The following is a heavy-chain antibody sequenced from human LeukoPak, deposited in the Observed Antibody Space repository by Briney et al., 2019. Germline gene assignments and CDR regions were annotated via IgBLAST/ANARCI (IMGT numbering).Heavy chain of an antibody. J-gene: IGHJ5*02. V-gene: IGHV3-7*01. CDR1: RFISTNYW. D-gene: IGHD6-6*01. Sequence: GTLRLSCTASRFISTNYWINCVRQAAGQGLECWSDIKQAGREKSYVKSVKGRFTISRDNTKNSLYLQMNSLRADDTAVYYCVSIAPRPMAEDYRGQYNWFAPWGQGTLVTVSS. CDR3: VSIAPRPMAEDYRGQYNWFAP. CDR2: IKQAGREK.